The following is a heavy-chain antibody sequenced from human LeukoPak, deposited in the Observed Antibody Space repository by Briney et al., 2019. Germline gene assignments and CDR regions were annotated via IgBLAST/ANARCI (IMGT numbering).Heavy chain of an antibody. Sequence: GGSLRLSCAASGFTFDDYAMHWVRQAPGKGLEWVSGISWNSGSIGYADSVKGRFTISRDNAKNSLYLQMNSLRAEDTALYYCANDESSFVAASTRTFDYWGQGTLVTVSS. J-gene: IGHJ4*02. V-gene: IGHV3-9*01. CDR3: ANDESSFVAASTRTFDY. D-gene: IGHD6-13*01. CDR1: GFTFDDYA. CDR2: ISWNSGSI.